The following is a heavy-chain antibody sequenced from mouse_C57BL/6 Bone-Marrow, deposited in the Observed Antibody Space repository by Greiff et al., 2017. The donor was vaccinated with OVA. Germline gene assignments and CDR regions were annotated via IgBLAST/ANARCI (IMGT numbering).Heavy chain of an antibody. CDR2: IHPNSGST. Sequence: QVQLQQPGAELVKPGASVKLSCKASGYTFTSYWMHWVKQRPGQGLEWIGMIHPNSGSTNYNEKFKSKATLTVDTSSSTAYMQLSSLTSEDSAVDYGARWNEDYDKGYAFDYWGQGTTLTVSS. CDR1: GYTFTSYW. D-gene: IGHD2-4*01. V-gene: IGHV1-64*01. CDR3: ARWNEDYDKGYAFDY. J-gene: IGHJ2*01.